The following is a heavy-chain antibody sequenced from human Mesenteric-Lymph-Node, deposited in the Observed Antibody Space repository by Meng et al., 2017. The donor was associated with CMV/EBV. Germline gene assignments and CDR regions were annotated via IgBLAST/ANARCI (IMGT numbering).Heavy chain of an antibody. CDR1: GSSFTSFW. CDR3: AREGDRFDP. D-gene: IGHD3-16*01. V-gene: IGHV5-51*01. Sequence: GESLKISCKGSGSSFTSFWIGWARQMPGKGLEWMGMTFPGDSDTRYSPYFQGQVTISVDKSISTAYLHWSSLKASDTATYYCAREGDRFDPWGQGTLVTVSS. CDR2: TFPGDSDT. J-gene: IGHJ5*02.